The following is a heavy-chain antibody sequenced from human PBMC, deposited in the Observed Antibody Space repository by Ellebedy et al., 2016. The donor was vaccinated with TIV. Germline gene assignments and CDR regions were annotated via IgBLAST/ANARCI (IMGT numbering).Heavy chain of an antibody. J-gene: IGHJ4*02. D-gene: IGHD3-16*01. CDR3: ARDYLGGY. CDR2: IYSSGST. V-gene: IGHV3-66*01. CDR1: GFTVSSNY. Sequence: GESLKISCAASGFTVSSNYMTWVRQPPGKGLEWVSVIYSSGSTYYTDSVKGRFTISRDNSKHTLYLQMNSLRAEDTDVYYCARDYLGGYWGQGTLVTVSS.